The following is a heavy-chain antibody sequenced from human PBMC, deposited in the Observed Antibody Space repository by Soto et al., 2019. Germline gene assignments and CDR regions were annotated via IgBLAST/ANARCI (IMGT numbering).Heavy chain of an antibody. D-gene: IGHD6-19*01. CDR1: GYTFTSYD. J-gene: IGHJ4*02. V-gene: IGHV1-8*01. CDR3: AGTSSGWYGFDY. Sequence: ASVKVSCKASGYTFTSYDINWVLQATGQGLEWMGWMNPNSGNTGYAQKFQGRVTMTRNTSISTAYMELSSLRSEDTAVYYCAGTSSGWYGFDYWGQGTLVTVSS. CDR2: MNPNSGNT.